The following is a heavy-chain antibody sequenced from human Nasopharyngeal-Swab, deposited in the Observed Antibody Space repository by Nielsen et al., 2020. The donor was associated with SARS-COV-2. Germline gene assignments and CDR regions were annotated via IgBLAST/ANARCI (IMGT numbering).Heavy chain of an antibody. J-gene: IGHJ6*02. V-gene: IGHV1-18*01. CDR1: GYTFTSYG. D-gene: IGHD3-10*01. CDR2: ISAYNGNT. Sequence: ASVKVSCKASGYTFTSYGISWVRQAPGQGLEWMGWISAYNGNTNYAQKLQGRVTMTTDTSTSTAYMELRSLRSDDTAVYYCARDTGYYYGSGSYSQYDYYGMDVWGQGTTVTVSS. CDR3: ARDTGYYYGSGSYSQYDYYGMDV.